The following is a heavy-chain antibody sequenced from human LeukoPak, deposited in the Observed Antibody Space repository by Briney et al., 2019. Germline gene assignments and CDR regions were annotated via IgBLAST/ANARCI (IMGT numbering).Heavy chain of an antibody. Sequence: SVKVSCTASGGTFSSYAISWVRQAPGQGLEWMGGIIPIFGTANYAQKFQGRVTIPTDESTSTAYMELSSLRSEGRAVYYCARVPRSSIFGVGENCFDPWGQGTLVTVSS. CDR1: GGTFSSYA. J-gene: IGHJ5*02. D-gene: IGHD3-3*01. CDR3: ARVPRSSIFGVGENCFDP. CDR2: IIPIFGTA. V-gene: IGHV1-69*05.